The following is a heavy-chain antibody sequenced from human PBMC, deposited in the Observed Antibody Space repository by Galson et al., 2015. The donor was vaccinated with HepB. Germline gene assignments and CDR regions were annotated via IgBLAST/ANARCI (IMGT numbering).Heavy chain of an antibody. Sequence: SLRLSCAASGFTFSSYAMSWVRQAPGKGLEWVSSISSSSGYIYYADSVKGRFTISRDNAKNSLYLQMNSLRAEDTAVYYCARDRGGYSYGRTSHPLDYWGHGTLVTVSS. V-gene: IGHV3-21*01. CDR1: GFTFSSYA. CDR2: ISSSSGYI. D-gene: IGHD5-18*01. CDR3: ARDRGGYSYGRTSHPLDY. J-gene: IGHJ4*01.